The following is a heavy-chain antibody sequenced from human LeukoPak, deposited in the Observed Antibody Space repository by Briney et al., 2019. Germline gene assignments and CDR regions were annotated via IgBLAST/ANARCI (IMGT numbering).Heavy chain of an antibody. Sequence: GGSLRLSCAASGFTFISYSMNWVRQAPGKGLEWVSSISSSSSYIYYADSVKGRFTISRDNAKNSLYLQMNSLRAEDTAVYYCARDVTIFGVVIRDWGQGTLVTVSS. J-gene: IGHJ4*02. V-gene: IGHV3-21*01. CDR3: ARDVTIFGVVIRD. CDR1: GFTFISYS. CDR2: ISSSSSYI. D-gene: IGHD3-3*01.